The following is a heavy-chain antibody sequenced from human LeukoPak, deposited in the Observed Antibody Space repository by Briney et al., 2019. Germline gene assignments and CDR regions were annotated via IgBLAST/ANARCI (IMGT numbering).Heavy chain of an antibody. J-gene: IGHJ4*02. V-gene: IGHV1-2*02. CDR3: AGTSSSWYYFDY. CDR1: GYTFTAYF. Sequence: ASVKVSCKASGYTFTAYFIHWVRQAPGEGPEWMGRINPNSGGTNYAQKFQGRVTMTRDTSISTAYMELSRLRSDDTAVYYCAGTSSSWYYFDYWGQGTLVTVSS. D-gene: IGHD6-13*01. CDR2: INPNSGGT.